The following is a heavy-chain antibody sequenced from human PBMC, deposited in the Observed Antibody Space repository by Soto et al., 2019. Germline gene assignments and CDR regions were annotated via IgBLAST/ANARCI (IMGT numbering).Heavy chain of an antibody. CDR3: ARHSSSLWFGELPHPYYFDY. D-gene: IGHD3-10*01. J-gene: IGHJ4*02. V-gene: IGHV4-39*01. CDR1: GGSISSSSYY. CDR2: IYYSGST. Sequence: SETLSLTCTVSGGSISSSSYYWGWIRQPPGKGLEWIGSIYYSGSTYYNPSLKSRVTISVDTSKNQFSLKLSSVTAADTAVYYCARHSSSLWFGELPHPYYFDYWGQGTLVTVS.